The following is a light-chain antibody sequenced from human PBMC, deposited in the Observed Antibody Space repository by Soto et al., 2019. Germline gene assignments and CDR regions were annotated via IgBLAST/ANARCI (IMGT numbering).Light chain of an antibody. CDR1: QGISNY. Sequence: DIQMTQSPSSLSASVGDRVTITCRASQGISNYLAWYQQKPGKVPKLLIYAAYTLQSGVQSRFSGSESGTEFTLTISSLQPDDYATYYCKQYNSYPWTFGQGTKVDIK. J-gene: IGKJ1*01. V-gene: IGKV1-27*01. CDR2: AAY. CDR3: KQYNSYPWT.